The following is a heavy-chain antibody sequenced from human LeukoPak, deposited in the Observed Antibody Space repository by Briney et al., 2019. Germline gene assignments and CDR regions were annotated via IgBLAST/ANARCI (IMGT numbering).Heavy chain of an antibody. CDR1: GGSFSNYY. J-gene: IGHJ6*03. CDR3: ARRWNYGRNYYIDV. CDR2: INDNGRI. V-gene: IGHV4-34*01. D-gene: IGHD1-7*01. Sequence: SETLSLTCAVYGGSFSNYYWSWIRQTPGKGMEWIGEINDNGRINYNPSLMSRVTVSVDTSKNQFSLRLTSVTATDTAAYYCARRWNYGRNYYIDVWGKGATVSVSS.